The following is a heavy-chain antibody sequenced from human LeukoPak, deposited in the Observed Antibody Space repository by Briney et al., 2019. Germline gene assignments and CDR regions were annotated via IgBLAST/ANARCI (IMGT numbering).Heavy chain of an antibody. CDR2: IKSKTDGGTT. V-gene: IGHV3-15*01. Sequence: PGGSLRLSCAASGFTFSNAWMSWVRQAPGKGLEWVGRIKSKTDGGTTDYAAPVKGRFTISRDDSKNTLYLQMNSLKTEDTAVYYCTTDDDLYGSGDYWGQGTLVTVSS. J-gene: IGHJ4*02. D-gene: IGHD3-10*01. CDR1: GFTFSNAW. CDR3: TTDDDLYGSGDY.